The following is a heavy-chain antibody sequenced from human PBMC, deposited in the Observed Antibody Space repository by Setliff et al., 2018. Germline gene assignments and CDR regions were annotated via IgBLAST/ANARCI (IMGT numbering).Heavy chain of an antibody. J-gene: IGHJ3*01. Sequence: GGSLRLSCAASGFTFSNAWMNWVRQAPGKGLEWVGRIKSKADGGTIDYAAPVKGRFTISRDDSKNTLYLQMSSLKTEDTAMYYCTTDRAARSGSSCYNGFDVWGQGTMVTVSS. CDR3: TTDRAARSGSSCYNGFDV. CDR1: GFTFSNAW. D-gene: IGHD2-2*02. CDR2: IKSKADGGTI. V-gene: IGHV3-15*07.